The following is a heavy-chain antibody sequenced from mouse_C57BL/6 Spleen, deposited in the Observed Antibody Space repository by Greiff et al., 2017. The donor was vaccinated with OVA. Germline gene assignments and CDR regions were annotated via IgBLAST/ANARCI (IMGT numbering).Heavy chain of an antibody. CDR1: GYTFTSYW. CDR2: IHPNSGST. D-gene: IGHD2-1*01. CDR3: ARGDGNYGGAWFAY. V-gene: IGHV1-64*01. J-gene: IGHJ3*01. Sequence: QVQLQQPGAELVKPGASVKLSCKASGYTFTSYWMHWVKQRPGQGLEWIGMIHPNSGSTNYNEKFKSKATLTVDKSSSTAYMQLSSLTSEDSAVYYCARGDGNYGGAWFAYWGQGTLVTVSA.